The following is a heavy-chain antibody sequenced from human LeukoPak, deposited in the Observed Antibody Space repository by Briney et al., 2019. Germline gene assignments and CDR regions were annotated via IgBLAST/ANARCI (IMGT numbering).Heavy chain of an antibody. D-gene: IGHD4-17*01. Sequence: PGGSLRLSCAASGFTFSSHNMNWVRRAPGQGLEWVSTIRTNGAGTHYADSVRGRFTISRDDSKNTLYLQMDSLRAEDTAVYYCARDDYGDSGPLFDYWGQGTLVTVSS. J-gene: IGHJ4*02. CDR3: ARDDYGDSGPLFDY. CDR2: IRTNGAGT. CDR1: GFTFSSHN. V-gene: IGHV3-23*01.